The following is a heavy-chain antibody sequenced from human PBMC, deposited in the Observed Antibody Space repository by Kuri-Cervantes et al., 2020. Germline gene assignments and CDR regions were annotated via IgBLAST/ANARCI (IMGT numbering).Heavy chain of an antibody. CDR3: ARDVKGPGEDPIAATAPIDY. CDR2: ISYDGSNK. J-gene: IGHJ4*02. D-gene: IGHD6-13*01. Sequence: GGSLRLSCAASGFTFSSYAMHWVRQAPGKGLEWVAVISYDGSNKYYADSVKGRFTISRDNSKNTLYLQMNSLRADDTAVYYCARDVKGPGEDPIAATAPIDYWGQGTLVTVSS. V-gene: IGHV3-30-3*01. CDR1: GFTFSSYA.